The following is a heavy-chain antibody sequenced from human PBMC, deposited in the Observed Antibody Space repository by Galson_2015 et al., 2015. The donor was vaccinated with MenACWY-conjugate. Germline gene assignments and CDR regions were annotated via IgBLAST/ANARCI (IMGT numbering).Heavy chain of an antibody. J-gene: IGHJ4*02. CDR2: ISSSSTSI. CDR1: GFIFSSHS. Sequence: SLRLSCAASGFIFSSHSMNWVRQAPGRGLEWISYISSSSTSINYADSVKGRFTISRDNAKNSLFLQMNSLRAEDTAVYYCARVRWVRGVFFDQWGQGTLVTVPS. V-gene: IGHV3-48*01. CDR3: ARVRWVRGVFFDQ. D-gene: IGHD3-10*01.